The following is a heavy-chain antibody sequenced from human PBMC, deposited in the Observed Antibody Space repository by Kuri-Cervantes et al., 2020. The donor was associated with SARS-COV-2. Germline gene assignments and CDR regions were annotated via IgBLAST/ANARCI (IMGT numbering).Heavy chain of an antibody. CDR3: ASEARTYSSPHGEIDY. CDR2: ISYDGSNK. D-gene: IGHD6-13*01. Sequence: GGSLRLSCAASGFTFSSYAMHWARQAPGKGLEWVAVISYDGSNKYYADSVKGRFTISRDNSKNTLYLQMGSLRAEDMAVYYCASEARTYSSPHGEIDYWGQGTLVTVSS. CDR1: GFTFSSYA. J-gene: IGHJ4*02. V-gene: IGHV3-30*14.